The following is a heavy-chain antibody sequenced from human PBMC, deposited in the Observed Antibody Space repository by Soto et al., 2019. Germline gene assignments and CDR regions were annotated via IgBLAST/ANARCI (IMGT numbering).Heavy chain of an antibody. J-gene: IGHJ4*02. Sequence: QVQLVESGGGVVQPGTSLRLSCATSGFTFSSYGMYWVRQAPGKGLEWVAVIWYEGANEYYADSVKGRFTISRDNSKNTLYWQMNSLRAEDTAIYYCAKDVGNSWSYYFDFWGQGTLVTVSS. CDR1: GFTFSSYG. V-gene: IGHV3-33*06. D-gene: IGHD6-13*01. CDR2: IWYEGANE. CDR3: AKDVGNSWSYYFDF.